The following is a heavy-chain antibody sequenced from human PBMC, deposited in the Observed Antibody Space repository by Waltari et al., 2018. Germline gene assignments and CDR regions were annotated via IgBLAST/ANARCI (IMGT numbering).Heavy chain of an antibody. V-gene: IGHV3-9*01. CDR3: AKANGFGGATESDY. CDR1: GLTFDDYA. J-gene: IGHJ4*02. D-gene: IGHD3-16*01. CDR2: ISWNSGSI. Sequence: EVQLVESGGGLVQPGRSLRLSCAASGLTFDDYAMHWVRQAPGKGLEWVSGISWNSGSIGYADSVKGRFTISRDNAKNSLFLQMNSLRAEDTAVYYCAKANGFGGATESDYWGQGTLVTVSS.